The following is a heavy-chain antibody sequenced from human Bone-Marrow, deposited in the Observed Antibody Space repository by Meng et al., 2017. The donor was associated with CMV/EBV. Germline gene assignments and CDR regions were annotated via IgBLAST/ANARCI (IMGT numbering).Heavy chain of an antibody. CDR1: GGSFSGYY. CDR3: ARGRTAAGATTTTFDY. CDR2: INHSGST. J-gene: IGHJ4*02. Sequence: QVQLQQWGAGLLKPSETLSLPCAVYGGSFSGYYWSWIRQPPGKGLEWIGEINHSGSTNYNPSLKSRVTISVDTSKNQFSLKLSSVTAADTAVYYCARGRTAAGATTTTFDYWGQGTLVTVSS. D-gene: IGHD6-13*01. V-gene: IGHV4-34*01.